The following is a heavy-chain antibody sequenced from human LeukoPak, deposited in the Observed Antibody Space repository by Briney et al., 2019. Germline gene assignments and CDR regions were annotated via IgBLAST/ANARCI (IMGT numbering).Heavy chain of an antibody. CDR1: GFTFSRYW. J-gene: IGHJ1*01. D-gene: IGHD3-22*01. Sequence: GGSLRLSCAASGFTFSRYWMHWVRQAPEKGLVWVSRINGDGSTTSYADSVKGGFTISRDNAKNTLYLQMNSLRAEDTAVYYCATGNYYDSRGYYTFGHWGQGTLVTFSS. CDR3: ATGNYYDSRGYYTFGH. CDR2: INGDGSTT. V-gene: IGHV3-74*01.